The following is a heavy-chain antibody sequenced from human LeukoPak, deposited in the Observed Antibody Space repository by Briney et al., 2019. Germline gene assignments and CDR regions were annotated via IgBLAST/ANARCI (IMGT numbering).Heavy chain of an antibody. Sequence: SETLSLTCAVYGGSFSGYYWSWIRQPPGKGLEWIGEINHSGSTNYNPSLKSRVTISVDTSKNQFSLKLSSVTAADTAVYYCAGLQKYYYYYYMDVWGKGTTVTTSS. J-gene: IGHJ6*03. CDR1: GGSFSGYY. CDR2: INHSGST. V-gene: IGHV4-34*01. CDR3: AGLQKYYYYYYMDV.